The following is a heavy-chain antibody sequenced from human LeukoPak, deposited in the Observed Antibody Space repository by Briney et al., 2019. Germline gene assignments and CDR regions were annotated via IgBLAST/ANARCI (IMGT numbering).Heavy chain of an antibody. J-gene: IGHJ1*01. D-gene: IGHD3-22*01. V-gene: IGHV1-69*04. CDR3: ARDRRHYYDSSGYYYWFQH. Sequence: SVKVSCKASGGTFSSYAISWVRQAPGQGLEWMGRIIPILGIANYAQKFQGRVTITADKSTSTAYMELSSLRSEDTAVYYCARDRRHYYDSSGYYYWFQHWGQGTLVTVSS. CDR1: GGTFSSYA. CDR2: IIPILGIA.